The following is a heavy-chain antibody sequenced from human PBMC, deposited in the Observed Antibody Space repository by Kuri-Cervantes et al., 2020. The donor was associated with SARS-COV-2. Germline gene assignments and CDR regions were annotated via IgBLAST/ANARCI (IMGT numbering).Heavy chain of an antibody. J-gene: IGHJ4*02. V-gene: IGHV3-23*01. D-gene: IGHD6-13*01. Sequence: GGSLRLTFAASGFTFSSYAMSWVRQAPGKGLEWVSAISGSGGSTYYADSVKGRFTISRDNSKNTLYLQMNSLRAEDTAVYYCANWRRRIAAAGPFDYWGQGTLVTVSS. CDR3: ANWRRRIAAAGPFDY. CDR2: ISGSGGST. CDR1: GFTFSSYA.